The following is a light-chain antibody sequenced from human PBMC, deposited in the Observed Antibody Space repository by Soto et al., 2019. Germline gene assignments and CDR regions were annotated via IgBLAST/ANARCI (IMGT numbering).Light chain of an antibody. Sequence: QSVLTQPPSVSGAPGQRVTISCTGSSSNIGAGYDVHWYQQLPGTAPKLLIYGNSNRPSGVPDRFSGSKSGTSASLAITGLQPEDDADYYCQSYDGSLRGYVFGAGTKLTVL. CDR3: QSYDGSLRGYV. V-gene: IGLV1-40*01. CDR1: SSNIGAGYD. J-gene: IGLJ1*01. CDR2: GNS.